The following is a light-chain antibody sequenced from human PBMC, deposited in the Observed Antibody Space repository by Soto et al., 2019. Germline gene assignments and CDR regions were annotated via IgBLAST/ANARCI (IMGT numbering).Light chain of an antibody. J-gene: IGKJ1*01. Sequence: WPQSPGTLSLSPVERATLSCRAIQSVRSNYLAWYQHKPGRAPKLLIFGASTLQSGVPSRFSGSGSGTDFTLTISSLQPEDFATYFCQKLNAYPPWTFGQGTKVDIK. CDR3: QKLNAYPPWT. CDR1: QSVRSNY. CDR2: GAS. V-gene: IGKV1-9*01.